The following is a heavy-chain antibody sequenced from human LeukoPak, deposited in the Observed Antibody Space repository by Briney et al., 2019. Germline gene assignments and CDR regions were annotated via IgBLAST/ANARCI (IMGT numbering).Heavy chain of an antibody. CDR2: MSYDENTK. V-gene: IGHV3-30*03. Sequence: GGSLRLSCTASGFSFNAYWMHWVRQAPGTGLEWVAIMSYDENTKYYADSVKGRFTVSRDNSKNTLYLQMDSLRPEDTAVYYCARDHAYSGSYRPYGMDVWGQGTTVTVSS. J-gene: IGHJ6*02. D-gene: IGHD1-26*01. CDR1: GFSFNAYW. CDR3: ARDHAYSGSYRPYGMDV.